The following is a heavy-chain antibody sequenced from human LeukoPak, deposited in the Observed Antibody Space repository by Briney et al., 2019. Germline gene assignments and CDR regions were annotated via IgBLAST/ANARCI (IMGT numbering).Heavy chain of an antibody. V-gene: IGHV3-30*04. CDR2: ISYDGSNK. D-gene: IGHD3-10*01. CDR1: GFTYSSYA. Sequence: GGSLRLSCAASGFTYSSYAMHWVRQVPGKGLEWVAVISYDGSNKYYADSVKGRFTISRDNSKNTLYLQMNSLRAEDTAVYYCARGAFGEFQVYYFDYWGQGTLVTVSS. CDR3: ARGAFGEFQVYYFDY. J-gene: IGHJ4*02.